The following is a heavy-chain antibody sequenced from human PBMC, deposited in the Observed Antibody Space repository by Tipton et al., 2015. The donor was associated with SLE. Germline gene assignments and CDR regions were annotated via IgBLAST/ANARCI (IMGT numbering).Heavy chain of an antibody. CDR2: IYYSGST. J-gene: IGHJ4*02. V-gene: IGHV4-61*05. D-gene: IGHD3-22*01. CDR3: ASTYYYDDSGYYPLFDY. CDR1: GASISGSTSY. Sequence: TLSLTCSVSGASISGSTSYWGWIRQPPGKGLEWIGYIYYSGSTNYNPSLKSRVTISVDTSKNQFSLKLSSVTAADTAVFYCASTYYYDDSGYYPLFDYWGQGTLVTVSS.